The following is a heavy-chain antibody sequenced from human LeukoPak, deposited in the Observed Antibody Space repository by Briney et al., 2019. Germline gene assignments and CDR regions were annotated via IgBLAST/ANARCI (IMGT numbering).Heavy chain of an antibody. J-gene: IGHJ6*02. D-gene: IGHD1-1*01. CDR2: MNPNSGNT. CDR3: AGGEGLTIGTTGYYYGMDV. Sequence: ASVKVSCKASGYTFTSYDINWVRQATGQGLEWMGWMNPNSGNTGYAQKFQDRVTMTRNTSISTAYMELSSLTSEDTAVYYCAGGEGLTIGTTGYYYGMDVWGQGTTVTVSS. CDR1: GYTFTSYD. V-gene: IGHV1-8*01.